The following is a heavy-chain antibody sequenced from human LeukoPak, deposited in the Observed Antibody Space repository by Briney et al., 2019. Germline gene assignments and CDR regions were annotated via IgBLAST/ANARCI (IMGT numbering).Heavy chain of an antibody. V-gene: IGHV6-1*01. CDR3: TREAVWGTSDY. CDR2: TYYRSKWYN. CDR1: GDGVSSNSAA. Sequence: SQTLSLTCAISGDGVSSNSAAWNWIRQSLSRGFEWLGRTYYRSKWYNDYAVSVKSRITINPDTSRNQFSLHLNSVTPEDTAVYYCTREAVWGTSDYWAQGTLVTVSS. D-gene: IGHD3-16*01. J-gene: IGHJ4*02.